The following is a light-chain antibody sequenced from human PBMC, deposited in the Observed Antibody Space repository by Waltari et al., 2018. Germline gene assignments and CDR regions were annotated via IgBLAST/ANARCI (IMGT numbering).Light chain of an antibody. CDR1: QSISYW. Sequence: DIQMTQSPSTLSASVGDRVTIPCRASQSISYWLAWYQQKPGKAPKLLIYKTSTLDSGVPSRFSGSGSGTEFTLTISDLQPDDFATYYCQQVNSYSFGQGPSWRSN. CDR2: KTS. V-gene: IGKV1-5*03. CDR3: QQVNSYS. J-gene: IGKJ2*01.